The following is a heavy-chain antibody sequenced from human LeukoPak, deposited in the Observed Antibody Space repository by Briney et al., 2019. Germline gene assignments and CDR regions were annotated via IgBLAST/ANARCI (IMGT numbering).Heavy chain of an antibody. CDR3: ARGRRTIFGVVTLHDAFDI. V-gene: IGHV4-34*01. Sequence: SETLSLTCAVYGGSFSGYYWSWIRQPPGKGLECIGEINHSGSTNYNPSLKSRVTISVDTSKNQFSLKLSSVTAADTAVYYCARGRRTIFGVVTLHDAFDIWGQGTMVTVSS. J-gene: IGHJ3*02. CDR1: GGSFSGYY. CDR2: INHSGST. D-gene: IGHD3-3*01.